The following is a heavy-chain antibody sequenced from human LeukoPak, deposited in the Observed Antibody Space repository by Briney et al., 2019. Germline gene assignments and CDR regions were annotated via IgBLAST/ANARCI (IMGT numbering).Heavy chain of an antibody. CDR1: GFTFSSYA. Sequence: GGSLRLSCAASGFTFSSYAMHWVRQAPGKGLEWVAVISYDGSNKYYADPVKGRFTISRDNSKNTLYLQMNSLRAEDTAVYYCAVQGYYYGGVWGQGTTVTVSS. CDR2: ISYDGSNK. J-gene: IGHJ6*02. CDR3: AVQGYYYGGV. D-gene: IGHD3-10*01. V-gene: IGHV3-30*04.